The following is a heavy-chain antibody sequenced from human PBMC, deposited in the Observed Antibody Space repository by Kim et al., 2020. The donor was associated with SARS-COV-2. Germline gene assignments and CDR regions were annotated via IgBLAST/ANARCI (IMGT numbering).Heavy chain of an antibody. V-gene: IGHV3-30*18. CDR2: ISYDGSNK. Sequence: GGSLRLSCAASGFTFSSYGMHWVRQAPGKGLEWVAVISYDGSNKYYADSVKGRFTISRDNSKNTLYLQMNSLRAEDTAVYYCAKDAPRGVCSGGSCYFDYWGQGTLVTVSS. J-gene: IGHJ4*02. D-gene: IGHD2-15*01. CDR3: AKDAPRGVCSGGSCYFDY. CDR1: GFTFSSYG.